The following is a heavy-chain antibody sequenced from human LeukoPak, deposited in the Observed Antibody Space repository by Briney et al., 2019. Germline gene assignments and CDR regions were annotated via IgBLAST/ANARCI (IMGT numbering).Heavy chain of an antibody. CDR1: GFTLSTNA. V-gene: IGHV3-23*01. D-gene: IGHD1-26*01. CDR3: AKDVGKWESLHFFDY. J-gene: IGHJ4*02. Sequence: GGSLRLSCLTSGFTLSTNAMSWVRQAPGKGLEWISGISGSGASTYYADSVKGRFTISRDDSRNALHLQMSSLRGDDTAVYYCAKDVGKWESLHFFDYWGQGTLVTVSS. CDR2: ISGSGAST.